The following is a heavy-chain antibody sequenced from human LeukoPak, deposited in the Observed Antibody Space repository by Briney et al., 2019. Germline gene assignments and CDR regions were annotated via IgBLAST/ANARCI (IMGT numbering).Heavy chain of an antibody. CDR2: ISGDEIWT. Sequence: GGSLRLSCAASGFTFSSNWMHWVRQAPGKGLVWVSRISGDEIWTSYADSVKGRFTISRDNAKDTLYLQMNGLRTEDTAVYYCTREYISGPRQTDAFDIWGRGTMVTVSS. CDR1: GFTFSSNW. CDR3: TREYISGPRQTDAFDI. J-gene: IGHJ3*02. D-gene: IGHD3-22*01. V-gene: IGHV3-74*01.